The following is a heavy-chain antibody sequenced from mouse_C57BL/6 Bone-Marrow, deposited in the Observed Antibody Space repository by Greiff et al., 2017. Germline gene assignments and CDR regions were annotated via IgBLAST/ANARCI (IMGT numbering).Heavy chain of an antibody. CDR3: TKSLIYYGTNY. Sequence: EVQLQQSGAELVKPGASVKLSCTASGFNIKDYYIHWVKQRTEQGLEWIGRIDPEDGETKYAQKFQDKATITADNSSNTAYLQLSSLTSEDAAVYYCTKSLIYYGTNYWGQGTTLTVSS. CDR2: IDPEDGET. D-gene: IGHD1-1*01. CDR1: GFNIKDYY. J-gene: IGHJ2*01. V-gene: IGHV14-2*01.